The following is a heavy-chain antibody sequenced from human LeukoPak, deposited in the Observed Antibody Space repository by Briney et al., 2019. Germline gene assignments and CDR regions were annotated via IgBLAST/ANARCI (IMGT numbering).Heavy chain of an antibody. V-gene: IGHV3-7*02. CDR3: ARNPPYSTYDY. J-gene: IGHJ4*02. Sequence: GGSLRLSCAAPGFTFSSYWMSWVRQAPGKGLEWVANIKEDGSEKYYVDSVKGRFTISRDNAKKSLYLQMNSLRTEDTAVYYCARNPPYSTYDYWGQGTLVTVSS. CDR1: GFTFSSYW. D-gene: IGHD6-13*01. CDR2: IKEDGSEK.